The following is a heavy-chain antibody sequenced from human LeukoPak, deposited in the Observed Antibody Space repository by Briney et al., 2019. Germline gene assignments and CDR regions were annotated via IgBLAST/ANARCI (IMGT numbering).Heavy chain of an antibody. J-gene: IGHJ3*02. D-gene: IGHD3-3*01. V-gene: IGHV4-4*02. CDR1: GGSISSSNW. Sequence: PTETLCLTCAVSGGSISSSNWWSWVRQPPGKGLEWIGEIYHSGSTNYNPSLKSRVTISVDKSKNQFSLKLSSVTAADTAVYYCARPYEGHRSHDDAFDIWGQGTMVTVSS. CDR2: IYHSGST. CDR3: ARPYEGHRSHDDAFDI.